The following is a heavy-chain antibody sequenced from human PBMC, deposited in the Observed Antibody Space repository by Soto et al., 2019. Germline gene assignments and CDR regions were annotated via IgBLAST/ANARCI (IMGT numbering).Heavy chain of an antibody. J-gene: IGHJ3*02. CDR2: IGSRTSDI. V-gene: IGHV3-21*01. CDR3: VRDYYDTSGYPNTFDM. CDR1: GFTLSRHT. Sequence: GGFLRLSCAASGFTLSRHTMNWVRQAPGKGLEWVSFIGSRTSDIYYADSVKGRFTISRDNAKNSLYLDLTRLRAEDTAVYFCVRDYYDTSGYPNTFDMWGQGTMVTVSS. D-gene: IGHD3-22*01.